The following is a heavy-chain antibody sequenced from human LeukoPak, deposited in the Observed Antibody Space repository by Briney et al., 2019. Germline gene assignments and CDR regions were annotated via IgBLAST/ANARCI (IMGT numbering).Heavy chain of an antibody. J-gene: IGHJ6*03. Sequence: SETLSLTCTVSGGSISRYYWNWIRQPPGKGLEWIGYIYYSGSTNYNPSLKSRVTISVDTSKNQFSLKLSSVTAADTAVYYFARGTTAYYYYYYYMDVWGKGTTVTVSS. CDR2: IYYSGST. CDR3: ARGTTAYYYYYYYMDV. CDR1: GGSISRYY. V-gene: IGHV4-59*01. D-gene: IGHD4-17*01.